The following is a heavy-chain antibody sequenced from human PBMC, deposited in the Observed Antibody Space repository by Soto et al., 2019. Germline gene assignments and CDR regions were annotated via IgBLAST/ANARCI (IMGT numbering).Heavy chain of an antibody. Sequence: SQTLSLTCDISGDSVSSNSAAWNWIRLSPSRGLEWLGRTYYRSKWYNDYAVSVRGRITINPDTSKNQFSLQLKSVTPDDTAVYYCARGRAACRGDWLDPWGQGTQVTVSS. V-gene: IGHV6-1*01. CDR3: ARGRAACRGDWLDP. J-gene: IGHJ5*02. CDR1: GDSVSSNSAA. CDR2: TYYRSKWYN. D-gene: IGHD6-13*01.